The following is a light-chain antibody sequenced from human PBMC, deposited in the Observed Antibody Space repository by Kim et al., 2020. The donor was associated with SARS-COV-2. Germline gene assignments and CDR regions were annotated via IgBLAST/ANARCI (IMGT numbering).Light chain of an antibody. J-gene: IGLJ3*02. Sequence: SGSSASVGGKFVTWYQQLPGTAPTVFIYNDKQRPSGIPDRFSGSRSGTSASLAISGLQSEDEADYYCATWDVSLNGWVFGGGTQLTVL. CDR2: NDK. CDR3: ATWDVSLNGWV. V-gene: IGLV1-44*01. CDR1: SASVGGKF.